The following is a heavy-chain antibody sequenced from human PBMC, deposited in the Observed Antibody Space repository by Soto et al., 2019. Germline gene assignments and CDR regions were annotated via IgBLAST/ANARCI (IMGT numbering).Heavy chain of an antibody. D-gene: IGHD6-13*01. CDR1: GGSKRSSDYY. V-gene: IGHV4-39*01. CDR2: MHYSGST. Sequence: SETLSLTCSVSGGSKRSSDYYWGWVRQPPNKGLEWIGSMHYSGSTFYNPSLKSRVTISVDTSKNQFSLKLTSVTAADTAVYYCARSGYSSSWYWFDPWGQGTLVTVSS. J-gene: IGHJ5*02. CDR3: ARSGYSSSWYWFDP.